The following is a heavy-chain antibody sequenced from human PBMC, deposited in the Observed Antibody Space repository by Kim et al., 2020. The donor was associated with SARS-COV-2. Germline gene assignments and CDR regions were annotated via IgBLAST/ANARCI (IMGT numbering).Heavy chain of an antibody. V-gene: IGHV3-74*03. CDR2: GSST. J-gene: IGHJ5*02. Sequence: GSSTTSADSVKGRFTISRDNAKNTLFLQMNSLRAEDTAVYYCATLNWFDPWGQGTLVTVSS. CDR3: ATLNWFDP.